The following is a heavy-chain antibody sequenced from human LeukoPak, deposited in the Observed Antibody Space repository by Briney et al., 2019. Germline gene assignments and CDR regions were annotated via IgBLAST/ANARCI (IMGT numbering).Heavy chain of an antibody. V-gene: IGHV3-30*07. CDR1: GFTFSSYA. CDR3: ARDDFWSGYGYFDY. CDR2: ISYDGSNK. Sequence: PGRSLRLSCAASGFTFSSYAMHWVRQAPGKGLEWVAVISYDGSNKYYADSVKGRFTISRDNAKNSLYLQMNSLRAEDTAVYYCARDDFWSGYGYFDYWGQGTLVTVSS. D-gene: IGHD3-3*01. J-gene: IGHJ4*02.